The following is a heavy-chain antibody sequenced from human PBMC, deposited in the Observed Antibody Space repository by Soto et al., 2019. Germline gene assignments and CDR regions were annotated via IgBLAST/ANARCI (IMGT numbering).Heavy chain of an antibody. J-gene: IGHJ4*02. CDR1: GFDVSTNIAG. Sequence: SQTPSLIRVLFGFDVSTNIAGCNWIRQSPSRGLEWLGRTYYRSKWNTDSATSVRGRITVNPDTSKNQFYLQLNSVTPEDTGVYHCARNSCTATPAFDFWGQGIKVTVSS. CDR3: ARNSCTATPAFDF. D-gene: IGHD2-21*01. V-gene: IGHV6-1*01. CDR2: TYYRSKWNT.